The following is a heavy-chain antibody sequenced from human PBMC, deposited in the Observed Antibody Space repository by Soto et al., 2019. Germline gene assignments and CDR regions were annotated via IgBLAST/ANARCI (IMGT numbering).Heavy chain of an antibody. Sequence: EVQLLDSGGGLVQPGGSLRLSCAASGFTFSSSAMSWVRQAPGKGLGWVSAGSGSGGTTYYADSVRGRFTISRDNSKNTLYLQMNSLRAEDTAIYFCARCTVDTIVTSGWCHYLDPWGQGTLVTVSS. D-gene: IGHD6-19*01. CDR2: GSGSGGTT. J-gene: IGHJ5*02. CDR3: ARCTVDTIVTSGWCHYLDP. V-gene: IGHV3-23*01. CDR1: GFTFSSSA.